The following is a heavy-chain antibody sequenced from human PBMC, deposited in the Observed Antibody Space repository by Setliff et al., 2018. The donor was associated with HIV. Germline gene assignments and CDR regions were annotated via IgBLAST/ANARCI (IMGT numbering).Heavy chain of an antibody. J-gene: IGHJ6*03. Sequence: SETMSLTCTLSGGSISTHHFWSLIRQPAGKGLEWIGRFRPSGNAYYRDPYYNRSLNSRVTMSVDTSKNQFFLNLTSVTAADTAVYYCARAEDKAMDDYYYMDVWIRGTTVTVSS. V-gene: IGHV4-4*07. CDR1: GGSISTHH. CDR2: FRPSGNA. D-gene: IGHD5-18*01. CDR3: ARAEDKAMDDYYYMDV.